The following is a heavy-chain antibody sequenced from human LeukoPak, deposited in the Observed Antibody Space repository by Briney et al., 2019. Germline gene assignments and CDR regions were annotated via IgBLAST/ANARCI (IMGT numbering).Heavy chain of an antibody. Sequence: SETLSLTCTVSGGSISSYYWSWIRQPSGKGLEWIGYIYYSGSTNYNPSLKSRVTISVDTSKNQFSLKLSSVTAADTAVCYCARSASGYYYVFPFDYWGQGTLVTVSS. D-gene: IGHD3-22*01. CDR3: ARSASGYYYVFPFDY. CDR1: GGSISSYY. V-gene: IGHV4-59*08. J-gene: IGHJ4*02. CDR2: IYYSGST.